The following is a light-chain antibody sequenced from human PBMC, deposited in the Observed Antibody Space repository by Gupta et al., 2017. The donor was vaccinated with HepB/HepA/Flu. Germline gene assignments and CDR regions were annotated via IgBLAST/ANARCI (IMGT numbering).Light chain of an antibody. CDR2: DAS. CDR3: QQRSNWPSLT. V-gene: IGKV3-11*01. Sequence: EIVLTQSPATLSLSPGERATLPCRASQSVSNYLTWYQQRPGQAPRLLIYDASTRATDIPARFSGSGSGTDFTLTISSLEPEDFGVYYCQQRSNWPSLTFGGGTKVEIK. CDR1: QSVSNY. J-gene: IGKJ4*01.